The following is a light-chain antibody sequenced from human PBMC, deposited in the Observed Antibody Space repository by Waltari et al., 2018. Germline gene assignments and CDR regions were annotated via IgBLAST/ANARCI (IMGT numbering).Light chain of an antibody. CDR2: SNN. CDR3: AAWDDSLNVV. J-gene: IGLJ2*01. V-gene: IGLV1-44*01. CDR1: TSTIGSNP. Sequence: QSVLTQPPSASGTPGQRVTISCSGSTSTIGSNPVNWYQQLPGTAPKPLIYSNNKRPSGVPDRFSGCKSGTSASLAISGLQSEDEADYYCAAWDDSLNVVFGGGTKLTVL.